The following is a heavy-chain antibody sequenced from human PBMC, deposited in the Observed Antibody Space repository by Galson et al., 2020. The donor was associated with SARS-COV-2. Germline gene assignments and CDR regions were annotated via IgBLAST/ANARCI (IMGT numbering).Heavy chain of an antibody. V-gene: IGHV1-18*01. J-gene: IGHJ6*02. CDR2: ISAYNGNT. D-gene: IGHD2-15*01. CDR1: GYTFTSYG. CDR3: ARVMVAATGVWEYDYGRDV. Sequence: ASVKVSCKASGYTFTSYGISWVRQAPGQGLEWMGWISAYNGNTNYAQKLQGRVTMTTDTSTSTAYMELRSLRSDDTAVYYCARVMVAATGVWEYDYGRDVWGQGTTVTVS.